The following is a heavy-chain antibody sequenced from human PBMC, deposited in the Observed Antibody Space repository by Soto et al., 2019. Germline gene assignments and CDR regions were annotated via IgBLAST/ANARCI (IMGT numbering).Heavy chain of an antibody. CDR3: AREVAVAGPSRDAFDI. D-gene: IGHD6-19*01. CDR2: TYYRSKWYN. CDR1: GDSVSSNSAA. V-gene: IGHV6-1*01. J-gene: IGHJ3*02. Sequence: PSQTLSLTCAISGDSVSSNSAAWNWIRQSPSRGLEWLGRTYYRSKWYNDYAVSVESRITINPDTSKNQFSLQLNSVTPEDTAVYYCAREVAVAGPSRDAFDIWGQGTMVTVSS.